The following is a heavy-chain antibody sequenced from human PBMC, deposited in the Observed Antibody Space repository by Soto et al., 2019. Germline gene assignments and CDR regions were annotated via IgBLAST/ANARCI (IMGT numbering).Heavy chain of an antibody. D-gene: IGHD3-10*01. CDR1: GGTVASSHW. CDR2: VYHTGDT. Sequence: SETLSLTCGVSGGTVASSHWWSRFRQSPGGGLEWFGNVYHTGDTNFNPSLQSRVTISVDKSNNQFSLRLNSLTAADTAVYFCAREIVTSGGNNYFDPWGPGTLVTVSS. J-gene: IGHJ5*02. CDR3: AREIVTSGGNNYFDP. V-gene: IGHV4-4*02.